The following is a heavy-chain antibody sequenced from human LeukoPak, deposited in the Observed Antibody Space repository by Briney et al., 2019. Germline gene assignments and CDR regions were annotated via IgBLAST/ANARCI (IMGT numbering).Heavy chain of an antibody. CDR1: GFTFSDYW. V-gene: IGHV3-7*03. CDR2: IKQDGSEK. J-gene: IGHJ4*02. Sequence: GGSLRLSCAASGFTFSDYWMSWVRQAPGKGLEWVANIKQDGSEKKYVDSVRDRFTISRDNAKNSLSLQMNSLRSDDTAVYYCARGDDYGDHHIDYYFVLDYWGQGTLVTVSS. CDR3: ARGDDYGDHHIDYYFVLDY. D-gene: IGHD4-17*01.